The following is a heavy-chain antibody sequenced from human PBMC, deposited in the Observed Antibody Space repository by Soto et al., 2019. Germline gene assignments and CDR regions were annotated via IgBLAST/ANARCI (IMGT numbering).Heavy chain of an antibody. D-gene: IGHD1-7*01. J-gene: IGHJ6*04. CDR2: STPICGTA. CDR3: AREYQWNSIYYGMDV. Sequence: QVQLVQSGAEVKKPGSSVKVSCKASGGTFSIYAISWVRQAPGQGPEWMGGSTPICGTANYAQKFQGRVTITADDHTNTAYMELGRLRSEDTAVYYCAREYQWNSIYYGMDVWGEGTTVTVSS. CDR1: GGTFSIYA. V-gene: IGHV1-69*01.